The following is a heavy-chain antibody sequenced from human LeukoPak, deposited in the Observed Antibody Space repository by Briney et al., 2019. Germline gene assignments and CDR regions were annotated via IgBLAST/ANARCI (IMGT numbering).Heavy chain of an antibody. J-gene: IGHJ1*01. CDR2: IYYSGST. CDR1: GGSISSYH. V-gene: IGHV4-59*01. Sequence: SETLSLTCTVSGGSISSYHWSWIRQPPGKGLEWIGNIYYSGSTNYNPSLKSRVTISLDTSKDQFSLKLSSVTAADTAVYYCARDEVRFPRVFQHWGQGALVTVSS. CDR3: ARDEVRFPRVFQH. D-gene: IGHD3-10*01.